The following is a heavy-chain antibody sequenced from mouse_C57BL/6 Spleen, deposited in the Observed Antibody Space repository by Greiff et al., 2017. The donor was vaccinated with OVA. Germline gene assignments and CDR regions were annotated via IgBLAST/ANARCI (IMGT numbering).Heavy chain of an antibody. CDR1: GYSFTDYN. Sequence: VQLQQSGPELVKPGASVKISCKASGYSFTDYNMNWVKQSNGKSLEWIGVINPNYGTTSYNQKFKGKATLTVDQSSSTAYMQINSLTSEDSAVYNCAREDYGSSPPLYFDYWGQGTTLTVSS. CDR3: AREDYGSSPPLYFDY. J-gene: IGHJ2*01. V-gene: IGHV1-39*01. CDR2: INPNYGTT. D-gene: IGHD1-1*01.